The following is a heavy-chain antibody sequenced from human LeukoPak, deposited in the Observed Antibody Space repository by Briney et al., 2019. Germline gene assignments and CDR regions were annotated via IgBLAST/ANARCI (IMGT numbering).Heavy chain of an antibody. V-gene: IGHV1-8*02. J-gene: IGHJ4*02. CDR1: GYTFTGYY. Sequence: GASVKVSCKASGYTFTGYYMHWVRQAPGQGLEWMGWINPNSGNTGYAQKFQGRVTMTRNTSISTAYMELSSLRSEDTAVYYCARGSGFYYGSGSPDYWGQGTLVTVSS. D-gene: IGHD3-10*01. CDR2: INPNSGNT. CDR3: ARGSGFYYGSGSPDY.